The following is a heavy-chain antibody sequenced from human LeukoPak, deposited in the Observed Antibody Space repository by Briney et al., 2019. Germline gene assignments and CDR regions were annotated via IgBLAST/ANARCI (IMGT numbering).Heavy chain of an antibody. J-gene: IGHJ6*02. CDR3: ARLIWTSGSMDV. D-gene: IGHD1-26*01. CDR2: IYYSGST. V-gene: IGHV4-59*08. CDR1: GGSISSYY. Sequence: SETLSLTCTVSGGSISSYYWSWIRQPPGKGLEWIGYIYYSGSTNYNPSLKSRVTISVDTSKNQFSLRLSSVTAADTAIYYCARLIWTSGSMDVWGQGTALTVSS.